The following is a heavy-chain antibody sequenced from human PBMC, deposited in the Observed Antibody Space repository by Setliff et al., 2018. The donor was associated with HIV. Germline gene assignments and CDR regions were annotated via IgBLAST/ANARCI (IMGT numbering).Heavy chain of an antibody. CDR3: ARDGGYSSPYFFHY. CDR1: GYAFTSYY. V-gene: IGHV1-46*01. CDR2: INPSGGST. Sequence: GASVKVSCKTSGYAFTSYYMHWVRQAPGQGLEWMGVINPSGGSTNYAQKVQGRVTMTGDTSTSTVYMDLSSLRSVDTAVYYCARDGGYSSPYFFHYWGQGTLVTVSS. D-gene: IGHD5-18*01. J-gene: IGHJ4*02.